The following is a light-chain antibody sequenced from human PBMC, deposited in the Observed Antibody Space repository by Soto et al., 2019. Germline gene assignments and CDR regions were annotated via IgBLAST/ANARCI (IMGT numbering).Light chain of an antibody. J-gene: IGLJ2*01. V-gene: IGLV2-14*01. CDR3: SSYAGTNSLGV. CDR1: SSDVGGYNF. CDR2: EVS. Sequence: QSALTQPASVSGSPGQSITISCTGTSSDVGGYNFVSWYQQHPGKAPKLMIYEVSNRPSGVSNRFSGSKSGNTASLTISGLQAEDEAAYYCSSYAGTNSLGVLGGGTKLTVL.